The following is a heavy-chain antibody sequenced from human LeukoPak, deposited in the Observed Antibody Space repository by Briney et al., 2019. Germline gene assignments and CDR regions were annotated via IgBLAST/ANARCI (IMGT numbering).Heavy chain of an antibody. Sequence: GGSLRLSCAASGFTFSTYAMSWVRQAPGKGLEWVSSISGSGGSTFYADSVKGRFTISRDNSKNTLYLQMDSLRAEDTAVYYCARGGLRYFDCFDYWGQGTLVTVSS. CDR2: ISGSGGST. CDR1: GFTFSTYA. V-gene: IGHV3-23*01. J-gene: IGHJ4*02. CDR3: ARGGLRYFDCFDY. D-gene: IGHD3-9*01.